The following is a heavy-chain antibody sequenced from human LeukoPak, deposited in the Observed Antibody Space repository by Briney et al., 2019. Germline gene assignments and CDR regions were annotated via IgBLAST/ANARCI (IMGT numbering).Heavy chain of an antibody. CDR1: GYSISSGYY. CDR3: GSQREWSLTEYHFDY. Sequence: SETLSLTCTVSGYSISSGYYCGWIRQPPGKGLEWIGSVYHSGSTYYNPSLKSRVTISTDKSKNQFPLKLTSVTAADTAVYYCGSQREWSLTEYHFDYWGQGTLVTVSS. J-gene: IGHJ4*02. D-gene: IGHD3-3*01. V-gene: IGHV4-38-2*02. CDR2: VYHSGST.